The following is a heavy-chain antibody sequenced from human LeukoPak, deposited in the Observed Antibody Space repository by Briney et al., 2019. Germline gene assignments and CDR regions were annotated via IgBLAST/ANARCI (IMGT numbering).Heavy chain of an antibody. J-gene: IGHJ3*02. CDR1: GYIFTSYS. CDR2: ISAYNGDT. CDR3: AREEGAPIVAANI. D-gene: IGHD6-13*01. Sequence: GGSVRVSCKASGYIFTSYSISWVRPAPGQGLEWMGWISAYNGDTNYVQKFQGRVTMTTDTSTSTVYMELKSLRSDDTAVYYCAREEGAPIVAANIWGLETKDPVSS. V-gene: IGHV1-18*01.